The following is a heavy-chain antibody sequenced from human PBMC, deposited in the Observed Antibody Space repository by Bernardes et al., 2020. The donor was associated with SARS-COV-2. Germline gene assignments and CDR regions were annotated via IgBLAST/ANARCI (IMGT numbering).Heavy chain of an antibody. CDR2: IYYSGST. Sequence: SETLSLTCTVSGGSISSSSYYWGWIRQPPGKGLEWIGYIYYSGSTKYNPSLKSRVTISVDTSKNQFSLKLSSVTAADTAVYYCASGSVNSLDAFYMWGQGTMVTVSS. D-gene: IGHD3-10*01. CDR3: ASGSVNSLDAFYM. J-gene: IGHJ3*02. CDR1: GGSISSSSYY. V-gene: IGHV4-61*05.